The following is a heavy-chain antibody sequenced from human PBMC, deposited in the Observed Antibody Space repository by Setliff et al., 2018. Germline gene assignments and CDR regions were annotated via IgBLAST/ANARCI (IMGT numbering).Heavy chain of an antibody. CDR2: ISGSGGST. D-gene: IGHD1-7*01. J-gene: IGHJ4*02. CDR3: AKPQVELRWGFES. Sequence: PGGSLRLSCAASGFNFSSYAFNWVRQAPGKGLEWVAAISGSGGSTYYANSVKGRFIVSRDNSKSTVYLQMNRLRGDDTAVYYCAKPQVELRWGFESWGQGTPVTVSS. CDR1: GFNFSSYA. V-gene: IGHV3-23*01.